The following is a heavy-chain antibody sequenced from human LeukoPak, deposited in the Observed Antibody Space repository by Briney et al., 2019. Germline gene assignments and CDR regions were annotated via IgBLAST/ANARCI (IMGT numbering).Heavy chain of an antibody. CDR1: GGSFSGYY. J-gene: IGHJ4*02. CDR2: INHSGST. D-gene: IGHD5-12*01. V-gene: IGHV4-34*01. CDR3: AREVVFEWLRSRRRKFDY. Sequence: SGTLSLTCAVYGGSFSGYYWSWIRQPPGKGLEWIGEINHSGSTNYNPSLKSRVTISVDTSKNQFSLKLSSVTAADTAVYYCAREVVFEWLRSRRRKFDYWGQGTLVTVSS.